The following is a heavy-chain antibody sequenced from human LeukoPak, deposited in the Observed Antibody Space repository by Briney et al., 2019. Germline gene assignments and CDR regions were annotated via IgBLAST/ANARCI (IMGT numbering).Heavy chain of an antibody. CDR1: GFTFSSYG. V-gene: IGHV3-30*18. CDR2: ISYDGSNK. J-gene: IGHJ4*02. D-gene: IGHD4-17*01. Sequence: GGSLRLSCAASGFTFSSYGMHWVRQAPGKGLEWVAVISYDGSNKYYADSVKGRFTISRDNSKNTLYLQMNSLRAEDTAVYYCAKADYGDYGPDYWGQGTLVTVSS. CDR3: AKADYGDYGPDY.